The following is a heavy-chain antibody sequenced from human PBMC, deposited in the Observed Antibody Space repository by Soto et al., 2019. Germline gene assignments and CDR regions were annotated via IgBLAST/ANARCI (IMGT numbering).Heavy chain of an antibody. CDR2: IRSKANSYAT. J-gene: IGHJ4*02. Sequence: WWSLRLSCSASVFTFSGSAMHWFRQASGKGLEWVGRIRSKANSYATAYAASVKGRFTISRDDSKNTAYLQMNSLKTENTAVYYCTRHSSSSGCFDYWGQGTLVTVSS. CDR3: TRHSSSSGCFDY. CDR1: VFTFSGSA. D-gene: IGHD6-19*01. V-gene: IGHV3-73*01.